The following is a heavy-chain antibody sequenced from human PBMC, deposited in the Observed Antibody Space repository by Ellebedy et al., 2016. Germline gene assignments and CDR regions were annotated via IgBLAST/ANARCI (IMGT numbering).Heavy chain of an antibody. D-gene: IGHD1-26*01. CDR3: TREAGGSFVDS. J-gene: IGHJ4*02. Sequence: GESLKISXAVSGFTFSSYSFNWLRQAPGKGLEWVSHISSSGSLKFYADSLRDRFTISRDNAKNLLHLQMNSLTAEDTAVYFCTREAGGSFVDSWGQGVLVTVSS. CDR1: GFTFSSYS. CDR2: ISSSGSLK. V-gene: IGHV3-48*04.